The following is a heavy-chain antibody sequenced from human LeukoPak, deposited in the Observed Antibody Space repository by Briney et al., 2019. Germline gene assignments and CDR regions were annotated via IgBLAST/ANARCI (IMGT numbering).Heavy chain of an antibody. J-gene: IGHJ4*02. Sequence: GGSLRLSCAASVFTFSDYGMHWVRQAPGKGLEWVAFIRYDGSDKYYADSVKGRFTISRDNSKNTLDLHMNSLRAEDTAVYYCARALSSTTGWYYFDHWGQGTLVTVSS. CDR3: ARALSSTTGWYYFDH. CDR1: VFTFSDYG. CDR2: IRYDGSDK. V-gene: IGHV3-30*02. D-gene: IGHD6-19*01.